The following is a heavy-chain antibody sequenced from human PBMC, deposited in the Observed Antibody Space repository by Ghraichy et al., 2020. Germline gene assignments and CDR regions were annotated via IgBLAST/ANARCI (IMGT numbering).Heavy chain of an antibody. J-gene: IGHJ4*02. V-gene: IGHV4-39*01. D-gene: IGHD6-13*01. CDR2: IYYSGST. CDR1: GGSISSSSYY. Sequence: SETLSLTCTVSGGSISSSSYYWGWIRQPPGKGLEWIGSIYYSGSTYYNPSLKSRVTISVDTSKNQFSLKLSSVTAADTAVYYCARQVAAAAFHDYWGQGTLVTVSS. CDR3: ARQVAAAAFHDY.